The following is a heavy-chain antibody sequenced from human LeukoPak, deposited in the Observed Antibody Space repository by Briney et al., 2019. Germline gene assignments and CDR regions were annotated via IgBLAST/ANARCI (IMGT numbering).Heavy chain of an antibody. J-gene: IGHJ4*02. V-gene: IGHV4-34*01. D-gene: IGHD6-19*01. CDR1: GGSISSYY. CDR2: INHSGST. CDR3: ARGASQQWLGDFDY. Sequence: SETLSLTCTVSGGSISSYYWSWIRQPPGKGLEWIGEINHSGSTNYNPSLKSRVTISVDTSKNQFSLKLSSVTAADTAVYYCARGASQQWLGDFDYWGQGTLVTVSS.